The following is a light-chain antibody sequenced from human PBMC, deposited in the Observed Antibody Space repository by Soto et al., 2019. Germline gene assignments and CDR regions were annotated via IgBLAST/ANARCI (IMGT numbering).Light chain of an antibody. CDR1: QSITSN. CDR3: QQYNAWRP. J-gene: IGKJ1*01. CDR2: GAS. Sequence: EIVMTQSPATLSVSPGERATLSCRASQSITSNLAWYQQKPRQAPRPLIYGASTRATGIPARCSGIGSGTELNLTSSSLQSEDLRVYYCQQYNAWRPVGQGTKVEIK. V-gene: IGKV3-15*01.